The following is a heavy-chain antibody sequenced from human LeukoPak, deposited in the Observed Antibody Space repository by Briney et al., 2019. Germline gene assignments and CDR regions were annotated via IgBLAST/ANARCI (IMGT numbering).Heavy chain of an antibody. CDR3: ARSHYYDSSGSRNNWFDP. D-gene: IGHD3-22*01. CDR2: INHSGST. Sequence: PSETLSLTCAVYGGSFSGYYWTYIRQPPGKGLEWIGEINHSGSTNYNPSLKSRVTISVDTSKNQFSLKLSSVTAADTAVYYCARSHYYDSSGSRNNWFDPWGQGTLVTVSS. V-gene: IGHV4-34*01. CDR1: GGSFSGYY. J-gene: IGHJ5*02.